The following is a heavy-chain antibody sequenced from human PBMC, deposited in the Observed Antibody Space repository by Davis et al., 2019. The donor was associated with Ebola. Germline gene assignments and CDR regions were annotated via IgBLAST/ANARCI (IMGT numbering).Heavy chain of an antibody. CDR2: IYYSGST. CDR3: ARGLRGAAAGGSFDY. V-gene: IGHV4-59*01. J-gene: IGHJ4*02. D-gene: IGHD6-13*01. Sequence: SETLSLTCTVSGGSISSYYWSWIRQPPGKGLEWIGYIYYSGSTNYNPSLKSRVTISVDTSKNQFSLKLRSVTAADTAVYYCARGLRGAAAGGSFDYWGQGTLVTVSS. CDR1: GGSISSYY.